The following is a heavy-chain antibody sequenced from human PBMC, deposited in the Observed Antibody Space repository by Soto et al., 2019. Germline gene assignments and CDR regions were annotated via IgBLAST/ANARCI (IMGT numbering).Heavy chain of an antibody. D-gene: IGHD6-6*01. V-gene: IGHV4-34*01. CDR3: AGREFASSSFHYYYYGMDV. CDR1: GGSISSADHL. CDR2: INHSGST. Sequence: PSETLSLTCSVSGGSISSADHLWTWIRQPPGKGLEWIGEINHSGSTNFNPSLKSRVAISADTSRNQFSLRVTSVTAADTAVYYCAGREFASSSFHYYYYGMDVWGQGATVTVSS. J-gene: IGHJ6*02.